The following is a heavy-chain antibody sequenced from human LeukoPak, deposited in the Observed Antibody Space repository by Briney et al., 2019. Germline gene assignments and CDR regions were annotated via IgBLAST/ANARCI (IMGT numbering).Heavy chain of an antibody. Sequence: ASVKVSCKASGYTFTSYGISWVRPAPGQGLEWMGWISAYNGNTNYAQKLQGRVTMTTDTSTSTAYMELRSLRSDDTAVYYCARDRNWNYGDYYYGMDVWGQGTTVTVSS. CDR2: ISAYNGNT. CDR1: GYTFTSYG. CDR3: ARDRNWNYGDYYYGMDV. V-gene: IGHV1-18*01. D-gene: IGHD1-7*01. J-gene: IGHJ6*02.